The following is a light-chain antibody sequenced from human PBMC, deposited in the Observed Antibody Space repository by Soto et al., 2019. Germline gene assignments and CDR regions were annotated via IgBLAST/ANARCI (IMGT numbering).Light chain of an antibody. CDR3: QQYDTPPWT. Sequence: EIVLTQSPGTLSLSPGERATLSCGTSQSLATNYLAWYQQKPGQAPRLLIYDASSRATSIPDRFCGSGSGTDYTLTISRLEPEDFALDFCQQYDTPPWTFGQGTKVYIK. CDR2: DAS. J-gene: IGKJ1*01. V-gene: IGKV3-20*01. CDR1: QSLATNY.